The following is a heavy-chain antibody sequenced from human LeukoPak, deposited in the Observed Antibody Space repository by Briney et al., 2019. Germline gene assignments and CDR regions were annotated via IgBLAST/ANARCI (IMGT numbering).Heavy chain of an antibody. Sequence: GGSLRLSCAASGFTFSSYWMHWVRQAPGKGLVWVSRINSDGSRTSYADSVKGRFTISRDNAKNTLYLQMNSLRAEDTAVYYCARDESEYSGYDSFYYFDYWGQGTLVTVSS. CDR3: ARDESEYSGYDSFYYFDY. CDR1: GFTFSSYW. J-gene: IGHJ4*02. D-gene: IGHD5-12*01. CDR2: INSDGSRT. V-gene: IGHV3-74*01.